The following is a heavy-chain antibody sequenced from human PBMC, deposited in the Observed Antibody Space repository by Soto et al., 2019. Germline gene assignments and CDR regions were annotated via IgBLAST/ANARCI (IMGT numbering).Heavy chain of an antibody. CDR3: ARDPHNQYYYDSSGYYYEYYFDY. D-gene: IGHD3-22*01. Sequence: ASVKVSCKASGYTFTGYYMHWVRQAPGQGLEWMGWINPNSGGTNYAQKFQGRVTMTRDTSISTAYMELSRLRSDDTAVYYCARDPHNQYYYDSSGYYYEYYFDYWGQGTLVTVSS. J-gene: IGHJ4*02. CDR2: INPNSGGT. V-gene: IGHV1-2*02. CDR1: GYTFTGYY.